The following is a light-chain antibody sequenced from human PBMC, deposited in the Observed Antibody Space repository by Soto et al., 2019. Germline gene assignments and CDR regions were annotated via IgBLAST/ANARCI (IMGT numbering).Light chain of an antibody. Sequence: ESVLTQSPGTLSLSPGERVTLSCRASQSISSNYLAWYQQKPGQAPRLLIYGASTRVTGIPDRFSGSGSGTDFTLTISRLEPEDSPVYYYQQYCSSPTWTFGQGTKVEIK. CDR2: GAS. V-gene: IGKV3-20*01. J-gene: IGKJ1*01. CDR1: QSISSNY. CDR3: QQYCSSPTWT.